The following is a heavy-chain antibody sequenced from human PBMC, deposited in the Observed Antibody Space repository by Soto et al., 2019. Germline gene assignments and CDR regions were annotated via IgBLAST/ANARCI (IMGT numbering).Heavy chain of an antibody. Sequence: GGSLRLSCAASGFTFGSYAMSWVRQAPGKGLEWVSAISGSGGSTYYADSVKGRFTISRDNSKNTLYLQMNSLRAEDTAVYYCAKVRHLYYYGSGSSSRLFDYWGQGTLVTVSS. J-gene: IGHJ4*02. D-gene: IGHD3-10*01. CDR3: AKVRHLYYYGSGSSSRLFDY. V-gene: IGHV3-23*01. CDR2: ISGSGGST. CDR1: GFTFGSYA.